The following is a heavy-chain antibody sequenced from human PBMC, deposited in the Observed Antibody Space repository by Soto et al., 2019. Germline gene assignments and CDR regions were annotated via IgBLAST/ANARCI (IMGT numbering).Heavy chain of an antibody. V-gene: IGHV4-4*02. Sequence: SETLSLTCAVSGGSISSSNWWSWVRQPPGKGLEWIGEIYHSGSTNYNPSLKSRVTISVDKSKNQFSLKLSSVTAADTAVYYCASRVGASSWYRDAFDIWGQGTMVTVSS. CDR1: GGSISSSNW. J-gene: IGHJ3*02. CDR2: IYHSGST. D-gene: IGHD6-13*01. CDR3: ASRVGASSWYRDAFDI.